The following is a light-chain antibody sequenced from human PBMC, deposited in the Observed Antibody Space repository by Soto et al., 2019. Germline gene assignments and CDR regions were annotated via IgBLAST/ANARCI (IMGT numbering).Light chain of an antibody. CDR3: CSYAGGTSLV. CDR1: SSDVGTYNL. CDR2: EDT. J-gene: IGLJ3*02. V-gene: IGLV2-23*01. Sequence: QSALTQPASVSGSPGQSITISCTGTSSDVGTYNLVSWYQQHPGKAPKFLIYEDTKRPSGVSNRFSGSKSGNTASLTISGLQAEDEADYYVCSYAGGTSLVFGGGTKLTLL.